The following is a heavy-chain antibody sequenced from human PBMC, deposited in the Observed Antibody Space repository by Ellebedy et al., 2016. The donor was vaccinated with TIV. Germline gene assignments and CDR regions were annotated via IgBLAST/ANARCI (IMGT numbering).Heavy chain of an antibody. D-gene: IGHD3-3*01. Sequence: PGGSLRLSCAASGISLRSYAMSWVRQAPGKGLEWVSTISGTGSSTYYADSVKGRFTISRDNSKNTLYLQMNSLRAEDTAVYYCAGAILKAYWGQGTLVTVSS. CDR1: GISLRSYA. J-gene: IGHJ4*02. V-gene: IGHV3-23*01. CDR2: ISGTGSST. CDR3: AGAILKAY.